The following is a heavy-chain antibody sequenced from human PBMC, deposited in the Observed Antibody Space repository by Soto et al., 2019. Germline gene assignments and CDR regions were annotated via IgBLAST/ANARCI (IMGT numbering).Heavy chain of an antibody. V-gene: IGHV1-2*02. Sequence: ASVKVSCKASGYTFTGYYMHWVRQAPGQGLEWMGWINPNSGGTNYAQKFQGRVTMTRDTSISTAYMELSRLRSDDTAVYYCARGLLDSSSPEPNWFDPWGQGTLVTVS. D-gene: IGHD6-13*01. CDR3: ARGLLDSSSPEPNWFDP. J-gene: IGHJ5*02. CDR2: INPNSGGT. CDR1: GYTFTGYY.